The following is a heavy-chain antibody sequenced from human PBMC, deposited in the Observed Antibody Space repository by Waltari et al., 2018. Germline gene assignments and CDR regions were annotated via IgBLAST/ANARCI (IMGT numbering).Heavy chain of an antibody. J-gene: IGHJ5*02. CDR2: ISPIRSIA. CDR1: GGTFSSYA. V-gene: IGHV1-69*10. Sequence: QVQLVQSGAEVKKPGSSVKVSCKASGGTFSSYAISWVRQAPGQGLEWMGGISPIRSIANYAQKVQGRGAITADKATSTAYMELSRLRSEDTAVYYCASVSPLSGGRSNWFDPWGQGTLVTVSS. D-gene: IGHD2-15*01. CDR3: ASVSPLSGGRSNWFDP.